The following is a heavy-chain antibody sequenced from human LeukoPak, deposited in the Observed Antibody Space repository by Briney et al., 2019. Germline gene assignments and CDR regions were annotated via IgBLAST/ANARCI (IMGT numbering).Heavy chain of an antibody. Sequence: GGSLRLSCAASGFTFSSYAMSWVRQAPGKGLEWVPAISGSGGSTYYADSVKGRFTISRDNSKNTLYLQMNSLRAEDTAVYYCAKECCSSTSCSGPLDYWGQGTLVTVSS. V-gene: IGHV3-23*01. CDR3: AKECCSSTSCSGPLDY. J-gene: IGHJ4*02. CDR1: GFTFSSYA. CDR2: ISGSGGST. D-gene: IGHD2-2*01.